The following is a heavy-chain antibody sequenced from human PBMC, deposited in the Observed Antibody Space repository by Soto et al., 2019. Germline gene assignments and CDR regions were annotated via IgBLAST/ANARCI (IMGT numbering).Heavy chain of an antibody. CDR2: IYPFDSET. Sequence: VASLTLSCKGSGYSFTSYWIGWVRQMPGEGLEWMGIIYPFDSETRYSPSFQAQAPISADKSIRTAYLQWSSLKASDTAMYYCARFGPYYGSGSPLKVPDYWGQGTLVTVSS. V-gene: IGHV5-51*01. J-gene: IGHJ4*02. CDR3: ARFGPYYGSGSPLKVPDY. D-gene: IGHD3-10*01. CDR1: GYSFTSYW.